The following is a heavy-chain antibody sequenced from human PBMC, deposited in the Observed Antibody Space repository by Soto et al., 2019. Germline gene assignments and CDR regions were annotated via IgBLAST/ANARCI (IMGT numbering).Heavy chain of an antibody. J-gene: IGHJ6*03. Sequence: GGSLRLSCAASGFTFSTYTMNWVRQAPGKGLEWVSSITSSSSYIYYADSVKGRFTISRDNAKNSLYLHMNSLRAEDTAVYYCARAVQTPHHYCFYYIDVWGKGTTVTAP. V-gene: IGHV3-21*01. CDR2: ITSSSSYI. D-gene: IGHD1-1*01. CDR1: GFTFSTYT. CDR3: ARAVQTPHHYCFYYIDV.